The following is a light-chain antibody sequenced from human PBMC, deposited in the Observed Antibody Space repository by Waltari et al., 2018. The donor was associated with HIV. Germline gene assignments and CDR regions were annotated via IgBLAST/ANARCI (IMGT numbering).Light chain of an antibody. CDR1: SSDVCVSKY. CDR2: EVN. CDR3: NSYAGSNNWV. J-gene: IGLJ3*02. Sequence: QSALTQPPSASGSPGQSVTISCTGTSSDVCVSKYVSWYQQHPGKAPKLMIYEVNKRPSGVPDRFSGSKSANTASLTVSGLQADDEADYYCNSYAGSNNWVFGGGTKLTVL. V-gene: IGLV2-8*01.